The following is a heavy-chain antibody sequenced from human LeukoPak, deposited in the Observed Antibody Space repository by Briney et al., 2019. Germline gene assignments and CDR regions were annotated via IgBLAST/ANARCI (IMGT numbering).Heavy chain of an antibody. CDR3: SRRYWGGCSGCFDY. Sequence: PSETLSLTCAVSGGSISSSSYYWGWIRQPPGQGLAWIGSIYYSGRTYYNPSLKSRVTISVDTSKNHFSLQLSSVTAADTAVYYCSRRYWGGCSGCFDYWGQGTLVTVSS. CDR1: GGSISSSSYY. J-gene: IGHJ4*02. D-gene: IGHD5-12*01. CDR2: IYYSGRT. V-gene: IGHV4-39*02.